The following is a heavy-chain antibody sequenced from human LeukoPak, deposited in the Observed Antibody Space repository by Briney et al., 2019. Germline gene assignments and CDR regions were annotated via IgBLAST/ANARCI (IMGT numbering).Heavy chain of an antibody. CDR1: GGSINSFY. D-gene: IGHD6-6*01. V-gene: IGHV4-59*01. J-gene: IGHJ3*02. CDR3: ASPHPSGAFDI. Sequence: SETLSLTCTVSGGSINSFYWSWIRQPPGKGLEWIGYIYYSGSTNYNPSLKSRVTISVDTSKNQFSLKLSSVTAADTAVYYCASPHPSGAFDIWGQGTMVTVSS. CDR2: IYYSGST.